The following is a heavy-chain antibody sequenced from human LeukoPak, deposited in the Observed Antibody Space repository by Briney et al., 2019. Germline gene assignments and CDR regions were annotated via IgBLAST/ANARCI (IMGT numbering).Heavy chain of an antibody. CDR1: GGSISSSSYY. V-gene: IGHV4-39*01. D-gene: IGHD1-14*01. CDR2: IYYSGST. J-gene: IGHJ4*02. CDR3: ARHMSRSRPLDY. Sequence: SETLSLTCTVSGGSISSSSYYWGWIRQPPGKGLEWIGSIYYSGSTYYNSSLKSRVTISVDTSKNQFSLKLSSVTAADTAVYYCARHMSRSRPLDYWGQGTLVTVSS.